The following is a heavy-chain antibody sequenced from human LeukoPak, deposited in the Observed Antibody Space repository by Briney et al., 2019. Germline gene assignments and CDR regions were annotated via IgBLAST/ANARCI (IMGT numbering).Heavy chain of an antibody. Sequence: QPGRSLRLSCAPSGFTFSSYGMHWVRQAPGKGLEWVAVISYDGSNKYYADSVKGRFTISRDNSKNTLYLQMNSLRAEDTAVYYCAKDAYFDWLPNPKHNWFDPWGQGTLVTVSS. CDR3: AKDAYFDWLPNPKHNWFDP. V-gene: IGHV3-30*18. D-gene: IGHD3-9*01. CDR2: ISYDGSNK. J-gene: IGHJ5*02. CDR1: GFTFSSYG.